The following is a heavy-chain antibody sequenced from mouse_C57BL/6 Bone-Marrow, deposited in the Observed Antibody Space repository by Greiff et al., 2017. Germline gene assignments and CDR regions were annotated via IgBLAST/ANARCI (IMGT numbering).Heavy chain of an antibody. CDR1: GFTFSSYG. J-gene: IGHJ2*01. CDR2: ISSGGSYT. CDR3: ARYSNLDY. Sequence: EVQLMESGGDLVKPGGSLKLSCAASGFTFSSYGMSWVRQTPDKRLEWVATISSGGSYTYYPDSVKGRFTISRDNAKNTLYLQMSSLKSEDTAMYYCARYSNLDYWGQGTTLTVSS. D-gene: IGHD2-5*01. V-gene: IGHV5-6*01.